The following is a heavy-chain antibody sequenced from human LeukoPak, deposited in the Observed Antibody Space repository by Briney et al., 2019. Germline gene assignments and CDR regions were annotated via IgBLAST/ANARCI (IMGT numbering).Heavy chain of an antibody. CDR2: IRYDGNDK. CDR3: AKLGINYYYMDV. Sequence: GGSLRLSCAASGFTFSSYGMHWVRQTPGKGLECVASIRYDGNDKYFADSVKGRFTVSRDNSKNTLYLQMNNLRAEDTAVYYCAKLGINYYYMDVWGKGTTVTISS. CDR1: GFTFSSYG. J-gene: IGHJ6*03. V-gene: IGHV3-30*02. D-gene: IGHD7-27*01.